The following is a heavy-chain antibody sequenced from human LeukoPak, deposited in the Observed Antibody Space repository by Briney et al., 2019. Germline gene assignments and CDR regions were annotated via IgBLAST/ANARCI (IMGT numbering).Heavy chain of an antibody. CDR1: GFNFSSYS. D-gene: IGHD2-2*01. CDR2: IGTSSGNT. Sequence: GGTLTLSCAASGFNFSSYSMTWVRQAPGKGMEWISYIGTSSGNTKYADSVKGRFTISGDKAKNSVYLQINSLRVKDTAVYCCARDTKYAFDNGGQGTLVTVSS. V-gene: IGHV3-48*01. CDR3: ARDTKYAFDN. J-gene: IGHJ4*02.